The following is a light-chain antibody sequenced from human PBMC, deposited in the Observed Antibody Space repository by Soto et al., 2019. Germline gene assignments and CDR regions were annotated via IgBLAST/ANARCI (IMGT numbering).Light chain of an antibody. Sequence: DIQMTQSPSSLSASVGDRVTITCRASQSISSYLNWYQQKPGKAPKLLIYAASSLQSGVPSRCSGSGSGTDFTLNISSLQPEDFATYYCQQSYSTPPTFGQGTKVEIK. CDR1: QSISSY. CDR2: AAS. J-gene: IGKJ1*01. CDR3: QQSYSTPPT. V-gene: IGKV1-39*01.